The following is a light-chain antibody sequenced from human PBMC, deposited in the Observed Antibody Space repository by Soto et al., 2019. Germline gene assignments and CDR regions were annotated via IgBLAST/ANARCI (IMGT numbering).Light chain of an antibody. CDR2: GAS. J-gene: IGKJ2*01. CDR3: QQYGCSRYT. V-gene: IGKV3-20*01. CDR1: QSVSSSY. Sequence: EIVLTQSPGTLSLSPGERATLSCRASQSVSSSYLAWYQQKPGQAPRLLIYGASSRATGIPDRFSGSGSGKDFTLTISRLEPEDVAVYYCQQYGCSRYTFGQGTKLEIK.